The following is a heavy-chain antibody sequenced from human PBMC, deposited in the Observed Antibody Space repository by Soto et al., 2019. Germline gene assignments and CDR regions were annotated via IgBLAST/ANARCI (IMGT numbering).Heavy chain of an antibody. J-gene: IGHJ3*02. D-gene: IGHD1-26*01. CDR1: GGSFSGYY. CDR3: ARLLGSGNYLGIFDAFDI. V-gene: IGHV4-34*01. Sequence: SETLSLTCAVYGGSFSGYYWSWIRQPPGKGLEWIGEINHSGSTNYNPSLKSRVTISVDTSKNQFSLKLSSVTAADTAVYYCARLLGSGNYLGIFDAFDIWGQGTVVTVSS. CDR2: INHSGST.